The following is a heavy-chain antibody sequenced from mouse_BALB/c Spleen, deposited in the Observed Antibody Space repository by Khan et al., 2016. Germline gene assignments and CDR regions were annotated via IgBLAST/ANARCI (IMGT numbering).Heavy chain of an antibody. V-gene: IGHV5-12-2*01. CDR2: ISNGGGST. CDR3: ARFHSDGTGFAY. CDR1: GFTFSSYT. D-gene: IGHD3-3*01. Sequence: EVELVESGGGLVQPGGSLKLSCAASGFTFSSYTMSWVRQTPEKRLEWVAYISNGGGSTYYPDTVKGRFTISRDNAKNTLYLQMSSLKSEDTAMYYCARFHSDGTGFAYWGQGTLVTVSA. J-gene: IGHJ3*01.